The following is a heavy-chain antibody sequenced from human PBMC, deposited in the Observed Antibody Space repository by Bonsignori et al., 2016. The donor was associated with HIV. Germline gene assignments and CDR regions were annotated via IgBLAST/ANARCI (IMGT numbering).Heavy chain of an antibody. CDR3: ARGVHYYDSSGYLNY. J-gene: IGHJ4*02. D-gene: IGHD3-22*01. Sequence: WIRQPPGKGLEWIGYIYYSGSTSYNPSLKSRVTISVDTSKNQFSLNLGSVTAADTAVYYCARGVHYYDSSGYLNYWGQGTLVTVSS. V-gene: IGHV4-59*01. CDR2: IYYSGST.